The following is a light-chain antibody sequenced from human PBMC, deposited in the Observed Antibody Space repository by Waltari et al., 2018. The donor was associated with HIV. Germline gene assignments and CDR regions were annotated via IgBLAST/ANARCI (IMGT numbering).Light chain of an antibody. CDR2: LEGSGSY. Sequence: QPVLTQSSSASASLGSSVKLTCPLSSGPRSDIIAWHQHPPGKAPRYLMKLEGSGSYNKGSGIPDRFSGSSSGADRYLTISNLQSEDEADYYCETWDSNTHKVVFGGGTKLTVL. CDR1: SGPRSDI. CDR3: ETWDSNTHKVV. V-gene: IGLV4-60*03. J-gene: IGLJ2*01.